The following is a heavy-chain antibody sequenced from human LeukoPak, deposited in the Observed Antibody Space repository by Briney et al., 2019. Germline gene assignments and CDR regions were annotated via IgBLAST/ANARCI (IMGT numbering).Heavy chain of an antibody. J-gene: IGHJ4*02. CDR2: ISYDGSNK. D-gene: IGHD6-6*01. CDR1: GFNFRDYG. CDR3: ARDTQQYSSSSADY. Sequence: GGSLRLSCAASGFNFRDYGLHWVRQAPGKGLEWVAVISYDGSNKYYADSVKGRFTISRDNSKNTLYLQMNSLRAEDTAVYYCARDTQQYSSSSADYWGQGTLVTVSS. V-gene: IGHV3-30*19.